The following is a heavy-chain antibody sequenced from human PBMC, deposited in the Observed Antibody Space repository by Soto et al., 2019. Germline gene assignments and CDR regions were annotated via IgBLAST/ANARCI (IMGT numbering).Heavy chain of an antibody. D-gene: IGHD3-22*01. CDR1: GGSFNRHT. V-gene: IGHV1-69*01. J-gene: IGHJ4*02. Sequence: QVQLVQSGAEVRKPGSSVRVSCKASGGSFNRHTISWVRQAPGQGLEWMGGIIPIFGTANHAQKFQGRVTIIADESTSTVYMELSSLTSEDTAVYYCARDGTLYDSSAYYYVYWGQGTLVTVSS. CDR2: IIPIFGTA. CDR3: ARDGTLYDSSAYYYVY.